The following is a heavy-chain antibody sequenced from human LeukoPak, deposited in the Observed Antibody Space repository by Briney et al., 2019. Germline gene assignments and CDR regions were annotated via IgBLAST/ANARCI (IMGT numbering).Heavy chain of an antibody. V-gene: IGHV3-9*01. CDR1: GFTFDDYA. Sequence: GGSLRLSCAASGFTFDDYAMHWVRQAPGKGLEWVSGISWNSGSIGYADSAKGRFTISRDNAKNSLYLQMNSLRAEDTALYYCAKDLTAAGKGPADYWGQGTLVTVSS. J-gene: IGHJ4*02. D-gene: IGHD6-13*01. CDR3: AKDLTAAGKGPADY. CDR2: ISWNSGSI.